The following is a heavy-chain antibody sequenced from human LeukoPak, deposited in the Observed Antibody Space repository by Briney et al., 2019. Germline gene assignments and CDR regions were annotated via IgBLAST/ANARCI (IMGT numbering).Heavy chain of an antibody. CDR1: GFTFSSYS. Sequence: GGSLRLSCAASGFTFSSYSMNWVRQAPGKGLEWVSSISSSSSYIYYADSVKGRFTISRDNAKNSLYLQMNSLRAEDTAVYYCAREKGVYYYDSSGDAFDIWGQGTMVTVSS. J-gene: IGHJ3*02. D-gene: IGHD3-22*01. CDR3: AREKGVYYYDSSGDAFDI. CDR2: ISSSSSYI. V-gene: IGHV3-21*01.